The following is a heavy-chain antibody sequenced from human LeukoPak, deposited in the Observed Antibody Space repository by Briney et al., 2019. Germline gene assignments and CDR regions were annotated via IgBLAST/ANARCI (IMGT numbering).Heavy chain of an antibody. J-gene: IGHJ6*03. D-gene: IGHD2-21*02. V-gene: IGHV3-48*04. CDR3: ARAYCGGDCYSFFDYYYMDV. Sequence: GGSLRLSCAASGFTFSTYAMDWVRQAPGEGLEWVSYLSSSSSVIYHADSVKGRFTISRDNAKNSLYLQMNSLRAEDTALYYCARAYCGGDCYSFFDYYYMDVWGKGTTVTVSS. CDR1: GFTFSTYA. CDR2: LSSSSSVI.